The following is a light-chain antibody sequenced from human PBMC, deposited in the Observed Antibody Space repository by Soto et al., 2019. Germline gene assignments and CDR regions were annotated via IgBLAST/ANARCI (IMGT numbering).Light chain of an antibody. Sequence: EIVLTQSPGTLSLSPGERATLSCRASQSVSNNYLAWYQQKPGQAPRLLIYGASSRATGIPDRFSGSGSGTDFTLTISRLEPEDFAVYYCQQYVSSLITFGQGTRLEMK. V-gene: IGKV3-20*01. CDR2: GAS. CDR3: QQYVSSLIT. CDR1: QSVSNNY. J-gene: IGKJ5*01.